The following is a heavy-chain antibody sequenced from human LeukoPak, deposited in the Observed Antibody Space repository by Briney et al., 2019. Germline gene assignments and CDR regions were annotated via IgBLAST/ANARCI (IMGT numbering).Heavy chain of an antibody. Sequence: ASVKVSCKASGYTFTSYGISWVRQAPGQGLEWMGWISAYNGNTNHAQKLQGRVTMTTDTSTSTAYMELRSLRSDDTAVYYCARDLTVVPAAIPGWFDPWGQGTLVTVSS. V-gene: IGHV1-18*01. J-gene: IGHJ5*02. CDR2: ISAYNGNT. CDR3: ARDLTVVPAAIPGWFDP. D-gene: IGHD2-2*01. CDR1: GYTFTSYG.